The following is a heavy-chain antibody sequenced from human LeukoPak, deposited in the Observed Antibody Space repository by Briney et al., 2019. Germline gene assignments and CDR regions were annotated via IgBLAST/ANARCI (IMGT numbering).Heavy chain of an antibody. Sequence: PGGSLRLSCAASGFTFSSYSMNWVRQAPGKGLEWVSSFLSSSSYIYYADSVKGRFAISRDNAKNSLYLQMNSLRAEDTAVYYCARGQVWYQLLYDYFDYWGQGTLVTVSS. CDR3: ARGQVWYQLLYDYFDY. V-gene: IGHV3-21*01. CDR1: GFTFSSYS. D-gene: IGHD2-2*02. J-gene: IGHJ4*02. CDR2: FLSSSSYI.